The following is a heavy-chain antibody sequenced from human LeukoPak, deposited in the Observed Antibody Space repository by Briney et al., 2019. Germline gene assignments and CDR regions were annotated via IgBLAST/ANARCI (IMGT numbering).Heavy chain of an antibody. V-gene: IGHV4-34*01. CDR2: INHSGST. Sequence: PSETLSLTCAVYGGSFSGYYWSWIRQPPGKGLDWIGEINHSGSTNYNPSLKNRVTISVDTSKNQFSLRLSSVTAADTAVYYCARVLEGSSGQHWYFDLWGRGTLVTVSS. J-gene: IGHJ2*01. D-gene: IGHD6-19*01. CDR1: GGSFSGYY. CDR3: ARVLEGSSGQHWYFDL.